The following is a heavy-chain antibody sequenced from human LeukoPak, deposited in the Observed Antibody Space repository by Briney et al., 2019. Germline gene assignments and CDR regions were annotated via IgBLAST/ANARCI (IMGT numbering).Heavy chain of an antibody. Sequence: SETLSLTCAVSGYSISSGYYWGWIRQPPGKGLEWIGSIYHSGSTYYNPSLKSRVTISVDTSKNQFSLKLSSVTAAGTAMYYCARGRPYSASYYDSDYWGQGTLVTVSS. D-gene: IGHD1-26*01. J-gene: IGHJ4*02. V-gene: IGHV4-38-2*01. CDR2: IYHSGST. CDR1: GYSISSGYY. CDR3: ARGRPYSASYYDSDY.